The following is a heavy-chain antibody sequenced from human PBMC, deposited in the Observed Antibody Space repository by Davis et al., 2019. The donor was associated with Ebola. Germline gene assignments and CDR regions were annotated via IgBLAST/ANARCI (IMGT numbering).Heavy chain of an antibody. CDR2: IYYSGST. V-gene: IGHV4-59*08. D-gene: IGHD3-3*01. CDR1: GGSISSYY. Sequence: MPSETLSLTCTVSGGSISSYYWSWIRQPPGKGLEWIGYIYYSGSTNYNPSLKSRVTISVDTSKNQFSLKLSSVTAADTAVYYCARHLYDFWSGYYSSSWFDPWGQGTLVTVSS. J-gene: IGHJ5*02. CDR3: ARHLYDFWSGYYSSSWFDP.